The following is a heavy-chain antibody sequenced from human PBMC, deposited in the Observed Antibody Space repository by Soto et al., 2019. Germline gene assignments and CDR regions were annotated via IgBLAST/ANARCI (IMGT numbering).Heavy chain of an antibody. Sequence: PGGSLRLSCAASGFTFSTYWMHWVRQAPGKGLMWVSRINSDGSSASYADSVKGRFTISRDNAKNTLYLQMNSLRAEDTAVYYCARRSAGQQLVTSTDFDYWGPGTLVTVSS. CDR2: INSDGSSA. J-gene: IGHJ4*02. CDR3: ARRSAGQQLVTSTDFDY. CDR1: GFTFSTYW. V-gene: IGHV3-74*01. D-gene: IGHD6-13*01.